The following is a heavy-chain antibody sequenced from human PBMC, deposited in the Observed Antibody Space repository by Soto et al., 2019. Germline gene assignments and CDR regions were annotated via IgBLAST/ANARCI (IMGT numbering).Heavy chain of an antibody. J-gene: IGHJ4*02. CDR3: VRSGDNYNLLDY. CDR1: GFTFSDHY. D-gene: IGHD1-1*01. V-gene: IGHV3-11*06. Sequence: PGGSLRLSCAASGFTFSDHYMSWIRQAPGKGLEWIGYSSDSGSFTRYADSVKGRFSISRDNAKNSLYLQMNSLRGDDTAIYYCVRSGDNYNLLDYWGQGTLVTVSS. CDR2: SSDSGSFT.